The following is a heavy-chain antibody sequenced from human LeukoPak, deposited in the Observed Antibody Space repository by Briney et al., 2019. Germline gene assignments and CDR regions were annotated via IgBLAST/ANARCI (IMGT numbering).Heavy chain of an antibody. CDR2: FRHDGSSI. Sequence: GGSWSPSCEASGFTFGNIAFPWFGRVPGKGLEGVAFFRHDGSSIYYVDSVKGRFTISRDNSKNTLYLQMNSLIPEDTAVYYCAKTGFQWGEYFYYMDVWGKGTTVTASS. V-gene: IGHV3-30*02. D-gene: IGHD1-14*01. CDR1: GFTFGNIA. CDR3: AKTGFQWGEYFYYMDV. J-gene: IGHJ6*03.